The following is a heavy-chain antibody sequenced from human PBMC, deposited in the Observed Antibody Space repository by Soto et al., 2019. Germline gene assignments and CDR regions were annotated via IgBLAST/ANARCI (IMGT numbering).Heavy chain of an antibody. CDR3: ARETVTTGGGAFDI. CDR1: GFTVSSNY. V-gene: IGHV3-53*01. J-gene: IGHJ3*02. D-gene: IGHD4-17*01. Sequence: VQLVESGGGVVQPGRSLRLSCAASGFTVSSNYMSWVRQAPGKGLEWVSVFYPDGTTYYADSVQGRFTISRDNSTNTLYLQMNSLRAEDTAVYYCARETVTTGGGAFDIWGQGTMVTVSS. CDR2: FYPDGTT.